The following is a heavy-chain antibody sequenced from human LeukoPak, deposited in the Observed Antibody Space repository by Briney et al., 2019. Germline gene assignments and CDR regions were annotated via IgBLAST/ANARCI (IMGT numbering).Heavy chain of an antibody. CDR3: AKDRGSGSGWTVYFQH. CDR1: RFIFSSYG. Sequence: PWRSLSLSCAASRFIFSSYGMHWVRQAPGKGLEWVAVISYDGSNKYYADSVKGRFTISRDNSKNTLYVQMNSLRAEDTAVYYCAKDRGSGSGWTVYFQHRGQGTLVTVSS. CDR2: ISYDGSNK. D-gene: IGHD6-19*01. J-gene: IGHJ1*01. V-gene: IGHV3-30*18.